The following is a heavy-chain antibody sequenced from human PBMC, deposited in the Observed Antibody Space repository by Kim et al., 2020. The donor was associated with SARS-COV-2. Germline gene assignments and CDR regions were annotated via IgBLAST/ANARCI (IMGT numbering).Heavy chain of an antibody. D-gene: IGHD3-10*01. J-gene: IGHJ6*02. CDR3: ARDITMVRGVLGV. CDR1: GGSISSGGYY. CDR2: IYYSGST. Sequence: SETLSLTCTVSGGSISSGGYYWSWIRQHPGKGLEWIGYIYYSGSTYYNPSLKSRVTISVDTSKNQFSLKLSSVTAADTAVYYCARDITMVRGVLGVWGQGTTVTVSS. V-gene: IGHV4-31*03.